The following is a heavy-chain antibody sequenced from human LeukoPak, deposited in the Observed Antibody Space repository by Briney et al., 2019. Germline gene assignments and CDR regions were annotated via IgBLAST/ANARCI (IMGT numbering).Heavy chain of an antibody. CDR1: GFTFSSYA. CDR2: ISYDGSNK. J-gene: IGHJ6*02. D-gene: IGHD2-2*02. V-gene: IGHV3-30*04. CDR3: ARSGGYCSSTSCYIRSHYYYYYGMDV. Sequence: GRSLRLSCAASGFTFSSYAMHWVRQAPGKGLGWVAVISYDGSNKYYADSVKGRFTISRDNSKNTLYLQMNSLRAEDTAVYYCARSGGYCSSTSCYIRSHYYYYYGMDVWGQGTTVTVSS.